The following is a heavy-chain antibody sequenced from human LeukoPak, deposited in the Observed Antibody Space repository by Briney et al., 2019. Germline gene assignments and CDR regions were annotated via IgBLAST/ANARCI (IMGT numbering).Heavy chain of an antibody. D-gene: IGHD3-3*01. CDR2: ISAYNGNT. CDR1: GYTFTSYG. V-gene: IGHV1-18*01. CDR3: ASIFNNWFDP. J-gene: IGHJ5*02. Sequence: ASVKVSCKASGYTFTSYGISWVRQAPGQGLEWMGWISAYNGNTNYAQRLQGRVTMTTDTSTSTAYMELRSLRSGDTAVYYCASIFNNWFDPWGQGTLVTVSS.